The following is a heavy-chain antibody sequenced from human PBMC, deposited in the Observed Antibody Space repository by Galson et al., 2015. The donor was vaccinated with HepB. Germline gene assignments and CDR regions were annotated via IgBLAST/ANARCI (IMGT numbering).Heavy chain of an antibody. J-gene: IGHJ5*02. CDR1: GGSISRGGYS. CDR2: IYDSATT. D-gene: IGHD3-10*01. Sequence: TLSLTCVVSGGSISRGGYSWTWIRQPPGKGLEWIGYIYDSATTRYNPSLKSRVSISLDMSENQFSLRLTSVTAADTAVDYCAGDIGAGWFDPWGQGTLVTVSS. CDR3: AGDIGAGWFDP. V-gene: IGHV4-30-4*07.